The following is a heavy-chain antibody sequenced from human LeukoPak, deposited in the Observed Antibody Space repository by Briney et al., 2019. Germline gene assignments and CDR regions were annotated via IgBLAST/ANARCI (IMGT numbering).Heavy chain of an antibody. CDR3: ARAPYYDILTGDAYFDY. J-gene: IGHJ4*02. D-gene: IGHD3-9*01. CDR2: ISYDGSNK. V-gene: IGHV3-30*03. Sequence: GGSLRLSCAASGFTFSSYGIHWVRQAPGKGLEWVAVISYDGSNKYYADSVKGRFTISRDNSKNTLYLQMNSLRAEDTAVYYCARAPYYDILTGDAYFDYWGQGTLVTVSS. CDR1: GFTFSSYG.